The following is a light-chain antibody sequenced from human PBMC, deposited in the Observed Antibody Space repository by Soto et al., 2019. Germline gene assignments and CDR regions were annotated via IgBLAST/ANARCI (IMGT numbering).Light chain of an antibody. CDR3: QQRSNWPVT. CDR2: DAS. CDR1: QSVSSY. J-gene: IGKJ1*01. V-gene: IGKV3-11*01. Sequence: EIVLTQSPATLSLSPGERATLSCRASQSVSSYLAWYQQKPGQVPRLLMYDASNRATGIPPRFSGSGSGTDFTLTISSLEPEDFAVYYCQQRSNWPVTFGQGTKVDI.